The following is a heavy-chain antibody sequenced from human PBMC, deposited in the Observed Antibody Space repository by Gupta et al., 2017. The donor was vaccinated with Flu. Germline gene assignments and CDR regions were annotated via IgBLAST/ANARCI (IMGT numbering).Heavy chain of an antibody. CDR3: ARGCRMSVAASYFDF. CDR2: IDHRGYA. V-gene: IGHV4-38-2*02. CDR1: GFSMRNGHY. J-gene: IGHJ4*02. Sequence: QVHLQESGPGLVKPSETLSLTCTVSGFSMRNGHYWGWLRQSPGKGLEWIATIDHRGYAYYNPSLRSRVTISVDSSENQFSLNLYAVTVTDRALYYCARGCRMSVAASYFDFWGQGILVTVSS. D-gene: IGHD6-19*01.